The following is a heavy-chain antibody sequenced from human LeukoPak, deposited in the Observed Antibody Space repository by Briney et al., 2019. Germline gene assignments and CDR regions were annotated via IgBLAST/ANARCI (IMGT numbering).Heavy chain of an antibody. D-gene: IGHD2-15*01. CDR3: ARDQAFVSCSGGTCYDDY. V-gene: IGHV1-2*02. J-gene: IGHJ4*02. Sequence: ASVKVSCKASGYTFTGYYMHWVRQAPGQGLEWMGGINPNSGDTHYAQKFQGRVTMTRETSINTASMELSRLRSDDTAVYYCARDQAFVSCSGGTCYDDYWGQGSLVTVSS. CDR2: INPNSGDT. CDR1: GYTFTGYY.